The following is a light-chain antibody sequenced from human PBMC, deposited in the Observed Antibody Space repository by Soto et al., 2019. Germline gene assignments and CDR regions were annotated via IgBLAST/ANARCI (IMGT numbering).Light chain of an antibody. CDR1: QSVRSY. CDR2: DAS. J-gene: IGKJ4*01. CDR3: QQRSTWPLT. V-gene: IGKV3-11*01. Sequence: EIVLTQSPATLSLSPGERATLSCRASQSVRSYFAWYQQKPGQAPRLLIYDASNRATVIQARFSGSGSGTDFPLTIILLEPEYFAVYYFQQRSTWPLTFHGRTK.